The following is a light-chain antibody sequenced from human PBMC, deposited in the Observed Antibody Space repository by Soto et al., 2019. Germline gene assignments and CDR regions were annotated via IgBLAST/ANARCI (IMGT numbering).Light chain of an antibody. CDR1: SSNIGAGYD. V-gene: IGLV1-40*01. CDR2: GNS. CDR3: QSYDSSLSGVV. Sequence: QSVLTQPPSVSGAPGQRVTISCTGSSSNIGAGYDVHWYQQLPGTAPKLLIYGNSNRPSGVPDRLSGSKSGTSASLAITGLQAEDEADYYCQSYDSSLSGVVFGGGTKLNVL. J-gene: IGLJ2*01.